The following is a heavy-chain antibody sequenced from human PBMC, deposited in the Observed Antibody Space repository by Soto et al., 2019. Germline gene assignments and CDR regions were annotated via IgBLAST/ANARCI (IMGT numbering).Heavy chain of an antibody. Sequence: PGGSLRLSCAASGFTFSSYAMHWVRQAPGKGLEWVAVISYDGSNKYYADSVKGRFTISRDNSKNTLYLQMNSLRAEDTAVYYCARVGIAARHDYYYGMDVWGQGTTVTVSS. V-gene: IGHV3-30-3*01. J-gene: IGHJ6*02. CDR3: ARVGIAARHDYYYGMDV. D-gene: IGHD6-6*01. CDR1: GFTFSSYA. CDR2: ISYDGSNK.